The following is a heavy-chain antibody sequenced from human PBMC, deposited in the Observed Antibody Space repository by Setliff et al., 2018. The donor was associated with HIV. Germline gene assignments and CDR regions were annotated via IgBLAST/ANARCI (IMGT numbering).Heavy chain of an antibody. V-gene: IGHV4-61*09. J-gene: IGHJ6*02. D-gene: IGHD4-17*01. CDR1: GASISSNSYY. Sequence: TSETLSLTCSVSGASISSNSYYWSWIRQPAGRGLEWIGHIYSSGSTNYNPSLKSRVTISADTSKNQFSLKLSSVTAADTAVYYCAIVTTPHYYGMDVWGQGTTVTVSS. CDR3: AIVTTPHYYGMDV. CDR2: IYSSGST.